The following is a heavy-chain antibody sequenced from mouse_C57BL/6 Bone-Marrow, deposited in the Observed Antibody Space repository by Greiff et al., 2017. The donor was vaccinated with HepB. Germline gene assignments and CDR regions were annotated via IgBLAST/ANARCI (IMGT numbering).Heavy chain of an antibody. D-gene: IGHD1-1*01. CDR3: ARGATVVATSNFDV. V-gene: IGHV1-52*01. Sequence: VQLQQSGAELVRPGSSVKLSCKASGYTFTSYWMHWVRQRPIQGLEWIGNIDPSDSETHYNQKFKDKATLTVDKSSSTAYMQLSSLTSEDSAVYYCARGATVVATSNFDVWGTGTTVTVSS. CDR1: GYTFTSYW. CDR2: IDPSDSET. J-gene: IGHJ1*03.